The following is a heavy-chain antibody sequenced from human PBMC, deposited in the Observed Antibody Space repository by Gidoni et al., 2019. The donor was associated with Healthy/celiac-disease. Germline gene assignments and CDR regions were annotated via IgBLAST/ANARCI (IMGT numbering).Heavy chain of an antibody. CDR1: GFTFSSYG. D-gene: IGHD3-22*01. CDR2: ISYDVSKK. CDR3: AYDSSGNDAFDI. Sequence: QVQLVESGGGVVQPGRSLRLSCAASGFTFSSYGMHWVRQAPGKGREGLAVISYDVSKKYYADSVKGRFTISRDNSKNTLYLQMNSLRAEDTAVYYCAYDSSGNDAFDIWGQGTMVTVSS. J-gene: IGHJ3*02. V-gene: IGHV3-30*03.